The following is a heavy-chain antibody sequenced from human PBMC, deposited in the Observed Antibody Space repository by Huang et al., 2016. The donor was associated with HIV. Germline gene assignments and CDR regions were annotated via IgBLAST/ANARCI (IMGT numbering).Heavy chain of an antibody. CDR2: VDPEIGET. CDR1: EYTLTELS. V-gene: IGHV1-24*01. D-gene: IGHD3-9*01. Sequence: QVQLVQSRAEVKKPGASVKVSCKVSEYTLTELSIHWVRQPHGKGLGWMGGVDPEIGETIYAQKFQGRVTMTEDTSTETAFMELSGLRPEDTAVYYCATGFDVFFDFWGQGTLVTVSS. CDR3: ATGFDVFFDF. J-gene: IGHJ4*02.